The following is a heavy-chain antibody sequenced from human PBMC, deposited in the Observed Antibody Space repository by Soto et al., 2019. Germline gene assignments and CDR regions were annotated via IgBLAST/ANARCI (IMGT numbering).Heavy chain of an antibody. Sequence: PSETLSLTCTVSGGSVSSGSYYWSWIRQPPGKGLEWIGYIYYSGSTNYNPSLKSRVTISVDTSKNQFSLKLSSVTAADTAVYYCARLSGYTHAADYWGQGTLVTVSS. CDR3: ARLSGYTHAADY. CDR1: GGSVSSGSYY. D-gene: IGHD5-18*01. J-gene: IGHJ4*02. V-gene: IGHV4-61*01. CDR2: IYYSGST.